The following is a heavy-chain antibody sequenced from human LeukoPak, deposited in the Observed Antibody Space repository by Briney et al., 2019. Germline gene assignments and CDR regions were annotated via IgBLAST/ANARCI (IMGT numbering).Heavy chain of an antibody. CDR3: ARGKVVTTGLGYYNYGMDV. CDR1: GGSFSSYY. V-gene: IGHV4-4*07. Sequence: SETLSLTCTVSGGSFSSYYWSWIRQPAGKGLEWIGRIYTGGNTNFSPSLKSRVTMSLDTSKNQFSLRVRSVTAADTAVYYCARGKVVTTGLGYYNYGMDVWGQGITVTVSS. CDR2: IYTGGNT. D-gene: IGHD4-17*01. J-gene: IGHJ6*02.